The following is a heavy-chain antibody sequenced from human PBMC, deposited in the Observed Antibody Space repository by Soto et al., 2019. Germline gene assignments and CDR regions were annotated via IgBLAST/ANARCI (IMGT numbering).Heavy chain of an antibody. CDR3: VRALGSRFMEWPRFDP. V-gene: IGHV4-30-4*01. Sequence: KASETLSLTCTVSGASISSGDYYWSWIRQPPGKGLEWIAYISYSGTTYYNPSLKSRVTISVDTSRNQFSLKLNSVNAADTAVYYCVRALGSRFMEWPRFDPWGQGSLVT. CDR2: ISYSGTT. D-gene: IGHD3-3*01. CDR1: GASISSGDYY. J-gene: IGHJ5*02.